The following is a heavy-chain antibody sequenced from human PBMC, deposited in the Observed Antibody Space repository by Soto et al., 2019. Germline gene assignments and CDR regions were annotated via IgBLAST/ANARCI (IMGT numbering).Heavy chain of an antibody. V-gene: IGHV3-33*01. CDR2: IWYDGSNK. CDR3: GRDSMGYYSSGSGYYGMDV. D-gene: IGHD3-10*01. Sequence: QVQLVESGGGVVQPGRSLRLSCAASGFTFSSYGMHWVRQAPGKGLEWVAVIWYDGSNKYYADSVKGRFTISRDNSKNTLHMQMNSLRAEDTAVYYCGRDSMGYYSSGSGYYGMDVWGQGTTVTVSS. J-gene: IGHJ6*02. CDR1: GFTFSSYG.